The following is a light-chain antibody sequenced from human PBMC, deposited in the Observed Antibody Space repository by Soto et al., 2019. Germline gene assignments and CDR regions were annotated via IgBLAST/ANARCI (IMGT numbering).Light chain of an antibody. Sequence: DIQTTQSSSSLSSSVGYRFTRTGVASHDISNYLAWYLQTPGKVHKIMIYGAYTLKSGVQYRFSGSGYGADFTLTISSLQPEDGGTYYCIPSDSAPWTFGQGTKLDLK. CDR2: GAY. CDR1: HDISNY. J-gene: IGKJ1*01. CDR3: IPSDSAPWT. V-gene: IGKV1-27*01.